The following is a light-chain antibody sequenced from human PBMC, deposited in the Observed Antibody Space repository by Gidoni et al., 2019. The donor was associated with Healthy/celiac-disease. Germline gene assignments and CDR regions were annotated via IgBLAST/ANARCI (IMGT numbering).Light chain of an antibody. V-gene: IGKV1-39*01. CDR3: QQSYSTPWT. CDR1: QSISSY. J-gene: IGKJ1*01. Sequence: DIQMTQSPSSLSASVGDRVTITCRASQSISSYLNWYQQKPGKAPKLLIYAASSLQSGVPSRFSGSGSGTDFPLTISSLQPEDFATYYFQQSYSTPWTFGQGTKVEIK. CDR2: AAS.